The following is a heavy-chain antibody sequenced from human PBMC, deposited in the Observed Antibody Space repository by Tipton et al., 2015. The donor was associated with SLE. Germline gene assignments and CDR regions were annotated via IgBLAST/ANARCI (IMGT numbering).Heavy chain of an antibody. CDR2: IYSSGSA. CDR3: ARFAGRTPDQLLYHFDS. Sequence: TLSLTCAVYGGSFSGYYWSWIRQHPGKGLEWLGYIYSSGSAYYNPSLRSRLSISVDTSKNQFSLKLSSVIAADTAVYYCARFAGRTPDQLLYHFDSWGQGTLVTVSS. V-gene: IGHV4-31*11. CDR1: GGSFSGYY. D-gene: IGHD2-2*02. J-gene: IGHJ4*02.